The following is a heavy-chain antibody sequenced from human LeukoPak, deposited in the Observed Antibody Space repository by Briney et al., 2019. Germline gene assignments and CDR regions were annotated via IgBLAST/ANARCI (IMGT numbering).Heavy chain of an antibody. CDR3: AKVGSVGSCCSCWFDP. V-gene: IGHV3-30*18. D-gene: IGHD2-15*01. Sequence: GGSLRLSCVASGFTFSDYGMHWVRQAPGKGLEWVAVISYDGDNKYYADSVTGRFTISRDNSKNTLYMQMNSLTAEDTAVYYCAKVGSVGSCCSCWFDPWGQGTLVTVSS. CDR2: ISYDGDNK. J-gene: IGHJ5*02. CDR1: GFTFSDYG.